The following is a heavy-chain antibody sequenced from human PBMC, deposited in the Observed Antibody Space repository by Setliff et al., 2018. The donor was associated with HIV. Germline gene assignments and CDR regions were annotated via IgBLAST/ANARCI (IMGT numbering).Heavy chain of an antibody. CDR2: IRYDGSNK. CDR3: AKDALVYSSGWYYFDY. V-gene: IGHV3-30*02. D-gene: IGHD6-19*01. CDR1: EFTFSSYG. Sequence: GGSLRLSCAPSEFTFSSYGMHWVRQAPGKGLEWVSFIRYDGSNKKYADSVKGRFTISRDNSKNTLYLQMNSLRPEDTAVYYCAKDALVYSSGWYYFDYWGQGTLVTVSS. J-gene: IGHJ4*02.